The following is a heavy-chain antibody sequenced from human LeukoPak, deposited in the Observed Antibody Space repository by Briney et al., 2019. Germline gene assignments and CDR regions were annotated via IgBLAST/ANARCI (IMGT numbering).Heavy chain of an antibody. CDR3: ARVSRGYDILY. V-gene: IGHV4-38-2*02. CDR2: IYHSGTT. Sequence: PSETLSLTCTVSTYSITSCYYWGWSRPPAGKGLEWIGSIYHSGTTYYDPSLKSRVTISVDTSKNQFSLNLSSVTAADTAVYYCARVSRGYDILYWGQGTLVTVSS. CDR1: TYSITSCYY. D-gene: IGHD3-9*01. J-gene: IGHJ4*02.